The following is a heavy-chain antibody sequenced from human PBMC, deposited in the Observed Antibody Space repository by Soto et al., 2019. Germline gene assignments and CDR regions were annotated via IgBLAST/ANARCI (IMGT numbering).Heavy chain of an antibody. Sequence: PSETLSLTCAVYGGSFSGYYWSWIRQPPGKGLEWIGEINHSGSTNYNPSLKSRVTISVDTSKNQFSLRLSSVTAADTAVYYCARWVIPLSYYYGMDVWGQGTTVTVSS. CDR1: GGSFSGYY. J-gene: IGHJ6*02. CDR2: INHSGST. V-gene: IGHV4-34*01. D-gene: IGHD3-16*02. CDR3: ARWVIPLSYYYGMDV.